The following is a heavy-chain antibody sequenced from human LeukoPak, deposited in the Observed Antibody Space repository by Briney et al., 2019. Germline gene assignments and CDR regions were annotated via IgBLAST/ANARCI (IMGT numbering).Heavy chain of an antibody. CDR1: GFTFSSFG. CDR3: AKGYSRSWYVPFDY. Sequence: GGSLRLSCGASGFTFSSFGMHWVRQAPGKGLEWVAVISYDGSYRNHADSVKGRLTISRDNSKSTLYLQMNSLRAEDTAVYYCAKGYSRSWYVPFDYWGQGTLVTVSS. CDR2: ISYDGSYR. J-gene: IGHJ4*02. V-gene: IGHV3-30*18. D-gene: IGHD6-13*01.